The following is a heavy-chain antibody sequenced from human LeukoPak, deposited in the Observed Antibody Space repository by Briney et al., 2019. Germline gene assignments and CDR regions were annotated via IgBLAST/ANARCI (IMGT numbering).Heavy chain of an antibody. CDR1: GGSISSYY. J-gene: IGHJ4*02. Sequence: SETLSLTCTVSGGSISSYYWSWIRQPPGKGLEWIGYIYYSGSTNYNPSLKSRVTISVDTSKNQFSRKLSSVTAADTAVYYCARDCGRGLDYWGQGTLVTVSS. CDR3: ARDCGRGLDY. V-gene: IGHV4-59*01. D-gene: IGHD2-21*01. CDR2: IYYSGST.